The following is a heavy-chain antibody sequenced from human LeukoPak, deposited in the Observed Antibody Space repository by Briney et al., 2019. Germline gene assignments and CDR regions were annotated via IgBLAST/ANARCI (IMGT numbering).Heavy chain of an antibody. Sequence: ASVKVSCKASGYTFTSYGISWVRQAPGQGLEWMGWISAYNGNTNYAQKLQGRVTMTTDTSTSTAYMELRSLRSDDTAVYYCARDGYIVGATGYVDYWGQGTLVTVSS. D-gene: IGHD1-26*01. J-gene: IGHJ4*02. CDR2: ISAYNGNT. CDR3: ARDGYIVGATGYVDY. V-gene: IGHV1-18*01. CDR1: GYTFTSYG.